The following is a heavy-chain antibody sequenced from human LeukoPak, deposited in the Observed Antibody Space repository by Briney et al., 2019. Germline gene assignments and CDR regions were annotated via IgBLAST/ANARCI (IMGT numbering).Heavy chain of an antibody. Sequence: SETLSLTCTVSGDSISSATYSWNWIRQPAGRGLEWIGRIYTGGSTNYNPSLKSRVTISVDRSKNQFSLKLSSVTAADTAVYYCARSSTFKGGFDYWGQGTLVTVSS. V-gene: IGHV4-61*02. CDR3: ARSSTFKGGFDY. D-gene: IGHD3-16*01. CDR1: GDSISSATYS. CDR2: IYTGGST. J-gene: IGHJ4*02.